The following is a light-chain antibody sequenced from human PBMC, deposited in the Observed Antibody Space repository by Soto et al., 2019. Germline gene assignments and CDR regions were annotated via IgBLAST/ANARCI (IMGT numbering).Light chain of an antibody. J-gene: IGLJ1*01. CDR3: QSYDSSLTTYV. CDR1: SSDIGAGYD. V-gene: IGLV1-40*01. CDR2: SNA. Sequence: QSVLTQPPSVSEAPGQRVTISCTGTSSDIGAGYDVHWYQQLPGAAPKLLIYSNAIRPSGVPDRFSASKSGTSASLAITGIRAEDEADYYCQSYDSSLTTYVFGTGTKLTVL.